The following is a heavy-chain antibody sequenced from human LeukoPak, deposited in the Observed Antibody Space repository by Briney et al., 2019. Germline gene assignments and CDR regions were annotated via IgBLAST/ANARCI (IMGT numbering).Heavy chain of an antibody. V-gene: IGHV3-23*01. CDR3: ARDLRAYSYGYFDY. J-gene: IGHJ4*02. CDR2: ISGSGGST. CDR1: GFTFSSYA. Sequence: PGGSRRLSCAASGFTFSSYAMSWVRQAPGKGLEWVSAISGSGGSTYYADSVKGRFTISRDNSKNTLYLQMNSLRAEDTAVYYCARDLRAYSYGYFDYWGQGTLVTVSS. D-gene: IGHD5-18*01.